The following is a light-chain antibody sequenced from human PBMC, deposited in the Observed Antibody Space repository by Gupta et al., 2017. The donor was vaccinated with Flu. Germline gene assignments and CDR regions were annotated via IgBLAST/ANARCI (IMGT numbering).Light chain of an antibody. Sequence: PSSLSASVGDRVTITCRASQSISSYLNWYQQKPGKAPKLLIYAASSLQSGVPSRFSGSGSGTDFTLTISRLQPEDFATYYCQQSDSTRWAFGQGTKVEIK. CDR1: QSISSY. J-gene: IGKJ1*01. V-gene: IGKV1-39*01. CDR2: AAS. CDR3: QQSDSTRWA.